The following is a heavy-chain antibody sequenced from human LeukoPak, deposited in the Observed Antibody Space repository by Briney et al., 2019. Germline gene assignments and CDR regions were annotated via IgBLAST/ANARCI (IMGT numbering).Heavy chain of an antibody. Sequence: PGGSLRLSCSASGFTFSSYAMHWVRQAPGKGLEYVSAISSNGGSTYYADSVKGRFTISRDNSKNTLYLQMSSLRAEDTAVYYCVKVGRYCSGGSCYRGYFDYWGQGTLVTVSS. CDR2: ISSNGGST. V-gene: IGHV3-64D*06. J-gene: IGHJ4*02. D-gene: IGHD2-15*01. CDR3: VKVGRYCSGGSCYRGYFDY. CDR1: GFTFSSYA.